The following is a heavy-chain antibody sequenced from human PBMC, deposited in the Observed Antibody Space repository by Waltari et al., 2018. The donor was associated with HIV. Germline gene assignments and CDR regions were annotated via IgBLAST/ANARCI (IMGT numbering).Heavy chain of an antibody. CDR3: ATAFSGMVRAYSYYSLDV. V-gene: IGHV1-24*01. D-gene: IGHD3-10*01. CDR2: FDPVDDES. Sequence: QVQLVQSGAEVKKPGASVKVSCKVSGYTLTEFSMHWVRQAPGKGLEWMGNFDPVDDESIYEKKCQGGITMTEDTSSGTAYMDSSSLTSGDTAVYYCATAFSGMVRAYSYYSLDVWGQGTTVTVSS. CDR1: GYTLTEFS. J-gene: IGHJ6*02.